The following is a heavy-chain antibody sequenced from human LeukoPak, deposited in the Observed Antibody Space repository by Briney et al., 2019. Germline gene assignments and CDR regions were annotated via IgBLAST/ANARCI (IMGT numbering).Heavy chain of an antibody. CDR3: AKDTYYSSGGG. CDR1: GFTFSSYW. D-gene: IGHD6-19*01. V-gene: IGHV3-23*01. Sequence: PGGSLRLSCAASGFTFSSYWMTWVRQAPGKGLEWVSAISGSGGSTYYADSVKGRFTISRDNSKNTLYLQMNSLRAEDTAVYYCAKDTYYSSGGGWGQGTLVTVSS. J-gene: IGHJ4*02. CDR2: ISGSGGST.